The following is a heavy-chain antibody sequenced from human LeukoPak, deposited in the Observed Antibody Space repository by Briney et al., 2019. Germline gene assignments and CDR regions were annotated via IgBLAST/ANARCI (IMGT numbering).Heavy chain of an antibody. V-gene: IGHV3-66*01. Sequence: EPGGSLRFSCAASGFTVSNSYINWVRQAPGKGLEWISVTYSGGTTYYSESVKDRFVVSRDNSKNTLYLQMSSLTGEDTAIYFCARDPSGTTIDNYYTLPKGMDVWGQGTTVTVSS. CDR1: GFTVSNSY. CDR3: ARDPSGTTIDNYYTLPKGMDV. J-gene: IGHJ6*02. D-gene: IGHD3-3*01. CDR2: TYSGGTT.